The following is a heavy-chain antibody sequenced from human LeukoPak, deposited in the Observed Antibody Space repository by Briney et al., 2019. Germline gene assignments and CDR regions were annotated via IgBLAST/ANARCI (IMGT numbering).Heavy chain of an antibody. Sequence: PGGSLRLSCAASGFTFSSYGMHWVRQAPGKGLEWVAVISYDGSNKYYADSVKGRFTISRDNSKNTLYLQMYSLRAEDTAVYYCAKDGYYSISDEPTTQLDYWGQGTLVTVSS. J-gene: IGHJ4*02. D-gene: IGHD3-22*01. CDR2: ISYDGSNK. V-gene: IGHV3-30*18. CDR3: AKDGYYSISDEPTTQLDY. CDR1: GFTFSSYG.